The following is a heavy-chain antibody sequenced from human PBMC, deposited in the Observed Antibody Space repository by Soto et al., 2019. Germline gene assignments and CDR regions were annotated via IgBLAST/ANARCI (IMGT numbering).Heavy chain of an antibody. CDR2: IIPLFGTT. V-gene: IGHV1-69*06. CDR3: ARDGSYCTNGVCFHYFDY. Sequence: SVKVSCKSSGGTFTWYAVSWVRQAPGQGPEWVGRIIPLFGTTNYAQKFQDRATLTADKSTSTAYMELRGLGSEDTAVYFCARDGSYCTNGVCFHYFDYWGQGTQVTVAS. J-gene: IGHJ4*02. CDR1: GGTFTWYA. D-gene: IGHD2-8*01.